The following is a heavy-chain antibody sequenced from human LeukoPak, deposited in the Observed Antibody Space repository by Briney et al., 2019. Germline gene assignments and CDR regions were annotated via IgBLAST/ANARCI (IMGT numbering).Heavy chain of an antibody. CDR1: GYTSTGYY. D-gene: IGHD3-10*01. Sequence: GASVKVSCKASGYTSTGYYMHWVRQAPGQGLEWMGWINPNSGGTNYAQKFQGRVTMTRDTSISTAYMELSRLRSDDTAVYYCARVGYYGSGSYHRYNWFDPWGQGTLVTVSS. V-gene: IGHV1-2*02. J-gene: IGHJ5*02. CDR3: ARVGYYGSGSYHRYNWFDP. CDR2: INPNSGGT.